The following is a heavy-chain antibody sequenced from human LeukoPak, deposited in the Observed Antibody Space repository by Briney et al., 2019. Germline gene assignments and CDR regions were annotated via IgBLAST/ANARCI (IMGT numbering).Heavy chain of an antibody. CDR1: GGSISSSSYY. J-gene: IGHJ4*02. V-gene: IGHV4-39*07. Sequence: SETLSLTCTVSGGSISSSSYYWGWIRQPPGKGLEWIGSIYYSGSTNYNPSLKSRVTISVDTSKNQFSLKLSSVTAADTAVYYCASTMVWGVDYWGQGTLVTVSS. CDR3: ASTMVWGVDY. CDR2: IYYSGST. D-gene: IGHD3-10*01.